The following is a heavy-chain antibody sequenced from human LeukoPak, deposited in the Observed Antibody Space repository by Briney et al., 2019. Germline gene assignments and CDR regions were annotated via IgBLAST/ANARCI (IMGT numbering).Heavy chain of an antibody. CDR3: AAGIAAQVIDY. J-gene: IGHJ4*02. D-gene: IGHD6-13*01. Sequence: ASVKVSCKASGYTFTSYAMNWVRQAPGQGLEWMGIINPSGGSTSYAQKFQGRVTMTRDMSTSTVYMELSSLRSEDTAVYYCAAGIAAQVIDYWGQGTLVTVSS. CDR2: INPSGGST. CDR1: GYTFTSYA. V-gene: IGHV1-46*01.